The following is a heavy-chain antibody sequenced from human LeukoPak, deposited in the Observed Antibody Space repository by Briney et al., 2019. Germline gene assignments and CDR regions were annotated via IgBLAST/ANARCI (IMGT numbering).Heavy chain of an antibody. D-gene: IGHD6-19*01. J-gene: IGHJ4*02. V-gene: IGHV3-11*01. Sequence: KPGGSLRLSGAASGFTFSDYYMSWIRQAPGKGLEWVSYISSSGSTIYYADSVKGRFTISRDNAKNSLYLQMNSLRAEDTAVYYCAGERYSSGKNDYWGQGTLVTVSS. CDR2: ISSSGSTI. CDR3: AGERYSSGKNDY. CDR1: GFTFSDYY.